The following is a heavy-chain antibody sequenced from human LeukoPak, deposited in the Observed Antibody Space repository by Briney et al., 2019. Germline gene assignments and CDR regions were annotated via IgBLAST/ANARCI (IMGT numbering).Heavy chain of an antibody. CDR2: INPSGGST. CDR3: ARDIAGATKGGWFDT. D-gene: IGHD1-26*01. Sequence: GASVKVSCKASGYTFTSYYMHWVRQAPGQGLEWMGIINPSGGSTSYAQKFQGRVTMTRNTSISTAYMELSSLRSEDTALYYCARDIAGATKGGWFDTWGQGTPVTVSS. V-gene: IGHV1-46*01. CDR1: GYTFTSYY. J-gene: IGHJ5*02.